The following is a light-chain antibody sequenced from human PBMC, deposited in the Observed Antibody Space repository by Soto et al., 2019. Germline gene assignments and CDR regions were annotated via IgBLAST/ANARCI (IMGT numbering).Light chain of an antibody. Sequence: QSVLTQPPSVSATPGQRVTISCSGSSANIGSNTVTWYQHLPGTAPKLLIYSDSQRHSGVPDRFSGSKSGTSASLAISRLQSEDEADYYCATWDDSLNGLLFGGGTKLTVL. CDR1: SANIGSNT. J-gene: IGLJ2*01. CDR3: ATWDDSLNGLL. CDR2: SDS. V-gene: IGLV1-44*01.